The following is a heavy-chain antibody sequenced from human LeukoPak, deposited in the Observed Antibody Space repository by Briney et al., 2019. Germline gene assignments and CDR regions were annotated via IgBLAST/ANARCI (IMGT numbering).Heavy chain of an antibody. J-gene: IGHJ4*02. CDR3: ARGFLTLALDF. Sequence: ETLSLTCTVSGYSISSGYYWGWIRQPPGKGLEWVPVIYTGGDTYYADSVKGRFTISRDYSKNALYLQMNSLRAEDTAVYYCARGFLTLALDFWGQGTLVTVSS. CDR1: GYSISSGYY. V-gene: IGHV3-53*01. CDR2: IYTGGDT. D-gene: IGHD2/OR15-2a*01.